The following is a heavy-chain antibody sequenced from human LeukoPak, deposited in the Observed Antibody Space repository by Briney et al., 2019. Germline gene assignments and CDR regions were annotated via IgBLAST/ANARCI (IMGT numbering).Heavy chain of an antibody. CDR1: GFSFNTYW. V-gene: IGHV3-7*01. J-gene: IGHJ6*03. CDR2: IKQDGSEK. Sequence: GGSLRLSCVASGFSFNTYWMSWVRQAPGKGLEWVANIKQDGSEKYYVDSVKGRFTISRDNAKNSVYLQMNRLRVEDTAVYYCARRSYRGVIGVYYYYYMDVWGKGTPVTVSS. CDR3: ARRSYRGVIGVYYYYYMDV. D-gene: IGHD3-16*02.